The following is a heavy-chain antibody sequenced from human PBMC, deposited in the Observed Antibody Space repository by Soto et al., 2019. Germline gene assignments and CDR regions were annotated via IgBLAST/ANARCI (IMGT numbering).Heavy chain of an antibody. CDR2: IWYDGSNK. V-gene: IGHV3-30*02. J-gene: IGHJ4*02. D-gene: IGHD4-17*01. CDR3: AKDRGALRWSEEHYYFDY. Sequence: GGSLRLSCAASGFTFSSYGMHWVRQAPGKGLEWVAVIWYDGSNKYYTDSVKGRFTISRGNSKNTLYLQMNSLRAEDTAVYYCAKDRGALRWSEEHYYFDYWGQGTLVTVSS. CDR1: GFTFSSYG.